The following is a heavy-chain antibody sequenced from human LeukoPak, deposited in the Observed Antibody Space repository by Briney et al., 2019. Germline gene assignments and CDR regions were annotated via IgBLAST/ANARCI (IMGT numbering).Heavy chain of an antibody. D-gene: IGHD2-2*01. CDR2: ISSSSSYI. CDR1: GFTFSSYS. V-gene: IGHV3-21*01. J-gene: IGHJ3*02. CDR3: ARGGGIYCSSTSCQRDDAFDI. Sequence: TGGSLRLSCAASGFTFSSYSMTWVRQAPGKGLEWVSSISSSSSYIYYADSVKGRFTISRDNAKNSLYLQMNSLRAEDTAVYYCARGGGIYCSSTSCQRDDAFDIWGQGTMVTVSS.